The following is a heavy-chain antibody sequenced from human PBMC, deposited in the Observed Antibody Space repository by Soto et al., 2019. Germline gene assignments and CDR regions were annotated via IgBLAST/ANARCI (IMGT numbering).Heavy chain of an antibody. CDR1: GYTFTSYY. J-gene: IGHJ4*02. Sequence: SVKVSCKASGYTFTSYYMNWVRQAPGQGLEWLGIINPSGGYTTYAQKLQGRVTMTTDTSTSTAYMELRSLRSDDTAVYYCVVAAQPYYFDYWGQGTLVTVSS. V-gene: IGHV1-46*01. CDR3: VVAAQPYYFDY. CDR2: INPSGGYT. D-gene: IGHD2-15*01.